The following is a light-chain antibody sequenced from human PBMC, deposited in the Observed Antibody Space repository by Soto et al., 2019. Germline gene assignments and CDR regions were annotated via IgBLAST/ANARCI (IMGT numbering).Light chain of an antibody. J-gene: IGLJ2*01. CDR2: GNS. CDR1: SSNIGSGYD. CDR3: QSYDSSLSGSDVV. V-gene: IGLV1-40*01. Sequence: QSVLTQQHSVSGAPGQRVTISCTGSSSNIGSGYDVHWYQQLPGTAPKLLIYGNSNRPSGVPDRVSGSKSGTSASLAITGLQAEDEADYYCQSYDSSLSGSDVVFGGGTKVTVL.